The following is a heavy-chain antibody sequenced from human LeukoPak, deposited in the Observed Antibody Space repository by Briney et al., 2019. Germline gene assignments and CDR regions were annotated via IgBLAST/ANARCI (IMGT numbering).Heavy chain of an antibody. CDR3: AGDSYSSSWYFDY. J-gene: IGHJ4*02. CDR2: INHSGST. D-gene: IGHD6-13*01. CDR1: GGSFSGYY. Sequence: SPETLSLTCAVYGGSFSGYYWGSIRQHPGKGLEWMVEINHSGSTNYNSALTIRVTITVDTSKNQFSLKLSSVTAADTAVYYCAGDSYSSSWYFDYWGQGSLVTVSS. V-gene: IGHV4-34*01.